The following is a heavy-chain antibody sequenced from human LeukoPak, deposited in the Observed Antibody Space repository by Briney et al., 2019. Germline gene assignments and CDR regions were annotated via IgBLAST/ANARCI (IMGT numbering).Heavy chain of an antibody. CDR3: ASSIPIGWSPNTY. J-gene: IGHJ4*02. CDR2: IRHYDGHT. CDR1: GGFTSNDYW. V-gene: IGHV4/OR15-8*02. D-gene: IGHD6-19*01. Sequence: SETLSLTCDVSGGFTSNDYWWSWVRQPPGKGLEWIGEIRHYDGHTKYNPSLKGRVTISIDKPRNHFSLTLTSVTAADTAIYYCASSIPIGWSPNTYWGQGTLVIVST.